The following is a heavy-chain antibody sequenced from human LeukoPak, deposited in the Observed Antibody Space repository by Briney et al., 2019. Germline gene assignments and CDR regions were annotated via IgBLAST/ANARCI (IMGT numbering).Heavy chain of an antibody. CDR2: ITPGGGT. CDR1: GFTFTTYA. J-gene: IGHJ4*02. V-gene: IGHV1-2*02. D-gene: IGHD5-24*01. CDR3: ARDRYGDGFAHLDY. Sequence: AAAVKVSCRASGFTFTTYAIHWVRQAPGQGLEWMGWITPGGGTNYPQKLQGRVAITWDTSITTAYMDLSRLTSDDTAVYYCARDRYGDGFAHLDYWGQGALVTVSS.